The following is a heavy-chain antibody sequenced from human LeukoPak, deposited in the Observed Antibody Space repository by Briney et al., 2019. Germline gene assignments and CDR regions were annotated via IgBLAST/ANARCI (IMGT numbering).Heavy chain of an antibody. CDR3: ARVGCDSSSYPTSDVFDV. CDR1: GGSISSSSYY. J-gene: IGHJ3*01. D-gene: IGHD3-22*01. CDR2: IYYSGST. Sequence: SETLSLTCTVSGGSISSSSYYWGWIRQPPGKGLEWIGNIYYSGSTYYNPSLKSRVTISVDTSKNQFSLKLSSVSAADTAIYYCARVGCDSSSYPTSDVFDVWGQGTLVTVSS. V-gene: IGHV4-39*01.